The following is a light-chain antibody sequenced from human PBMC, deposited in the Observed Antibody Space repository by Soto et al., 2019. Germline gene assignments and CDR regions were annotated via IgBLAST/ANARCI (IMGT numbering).Light chain of an antibody. CDR3: ISYTSSDTYV. Sequence: QPVLTQPASVTGFPGQPITISCTRTSADVGGYKYVSWLQQHPGKVPKLLIYDVTSRPSGVSNRFSGSKSGNTASLIISGLQAEDEADYYCISYTSSDTYVFGTGTKVTVL. J-gene: IGLJ1*01. V-gene: IGLV2-14*01. CDR1: SADVGGYKY. CDR2: DVT.